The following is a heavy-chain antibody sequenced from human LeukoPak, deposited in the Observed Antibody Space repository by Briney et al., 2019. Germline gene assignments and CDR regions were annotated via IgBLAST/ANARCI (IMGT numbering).Heavy chain of an antibody. D-gene: IGHD5-18*01. CDR3: TTEAGYSDALGYYYYGMDV. Sequence: SVKVSCKASGGTFSSYAISWVRQAPGQGLEWMGGIIPIFGTANYAQKFQGRVTITTDESTSTAYMELSSLRSEDTAVYYCTTEAGYSDALGYYYYGMDVWGQGTTVTVSS. J-gene: IGHJ6*02. CDR1: GGTFSSYA. V-gene: IGHV1-69*05. CDR2: IIPIFGTA.